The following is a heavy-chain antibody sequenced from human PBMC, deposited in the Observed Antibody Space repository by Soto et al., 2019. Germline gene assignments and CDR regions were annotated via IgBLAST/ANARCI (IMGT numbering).Heavy chain of an antibody. V-gene: IGHV3-33*01. J-gene: IGHJ5*02. CDR1: GFTFSRDG. D-gene: IGHD3-22*01. Sequence: HPGGSLRLSCAASGFTFSRDGMHWVRQAPGKGLEWVAVIWYDGSNKYYADSVKGRFTISRDNSKNTLYLQMNSLRAEDTAVYYCARDPHFDTYYYDSSLLGFPNWFDPWGQGTLVTVSS. CDR3: ARDPHFDTYYYDSSLLGFPNWFDP. CDR2: IWYDGSNK.